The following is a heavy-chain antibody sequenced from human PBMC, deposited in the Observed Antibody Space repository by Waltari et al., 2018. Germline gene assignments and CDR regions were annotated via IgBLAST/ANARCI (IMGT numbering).Heavy chain of an antibody. Sequence: QVQLMESGPGLVRPSETLSLTCNVSGGSITSDYWSWFRQPPGKGLEWVGYIYHSGTNNYNPSLRSRVSISVDTSKTQFSLKLNYVTAADTAVYYCARGHSTGWYLSHWGRGALVTVSS. CDR2: IYHSGTN. CDR1: GGSITSDY. D-gene: IGHD6-19*01. J-gene: IGHJ1*01. V-gene: IGHV4-59*01. CDR3: ARGHSTGWYLSH.